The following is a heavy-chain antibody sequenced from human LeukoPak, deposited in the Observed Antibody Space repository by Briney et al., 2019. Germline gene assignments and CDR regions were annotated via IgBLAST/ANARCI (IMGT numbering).Heavy chain of an antibody. D-gene: IGHD2-15*01. CDR2: IIPIFGTA. CDR3: ASDLHCSGGSCYPIGIMDV. CDR1: GGTFSSYA. V-gene: IGHV1-69*13. J-gene: IGHJ6*02. Sequence: GASVKVSCKASGGTFSSYAISWVRQAPGQGLEWMGGIIPIFGTANYAQKFQGRVTITAGESTSTAYMELSSLRSEDTAVYYCASDLHCSGGSCYPIGIMDVWGQGTTVTVSS.